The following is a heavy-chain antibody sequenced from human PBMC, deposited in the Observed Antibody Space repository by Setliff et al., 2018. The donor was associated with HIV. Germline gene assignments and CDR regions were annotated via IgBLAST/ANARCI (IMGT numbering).Heavy chain of an antibody. J-gene: IGHJ1*01. CDR1: GFNFNIYS. Sequence: GSLRLSCAASGFNFNIYSMNWVRQAPGKGLEWLSYIRSRIAAIFYAPSVEGRFTISRDDAMNLLYLQMDSLRVEDTAVYYCAKDRGVAIPGQVDFWGQGVPVTVSS. CDR3: AKDRGVAIPGQVDF. V-gene: IGHV3-48*01. CDR2: IRSRIAAI. D-gene: IGHD3-9*01.